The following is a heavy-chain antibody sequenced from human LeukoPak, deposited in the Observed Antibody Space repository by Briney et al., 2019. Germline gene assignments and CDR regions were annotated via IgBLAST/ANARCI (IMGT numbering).Heavy chain of an antibody. CDR2: MNPDSGNT. Sequence: ASVKXSXXXXGXXXXXXDXXXVRQATGQGXEWMGWMNPDSGNTGYAQKFQGRVTMTRNPSISTAYMELSSLTSEDTAVYYCARRIAAAGVGIVYWGQGTLVTVSS. J-gene: IGHJ4*02. CDR1: GXXXXXXD. CDR3: ARRIAAAGVGIVY. V-gene: IGHV1-8*01. D-gene: IGHD6-13*01.